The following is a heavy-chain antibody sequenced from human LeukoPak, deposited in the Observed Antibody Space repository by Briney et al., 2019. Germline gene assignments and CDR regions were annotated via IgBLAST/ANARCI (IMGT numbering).Heavy chain of an antibody. CDR2: ISWNSGNM. CDR1: GFTFDDYA. CDR3: ARTSIVATIWSHYDY. Sequence: GGSLRLSCAASGFTFDDYAMHWVRQTPGKGLEWASSISWNSGNMGYADSVKGRFTISRDNAKNSLYLQMNSLRAEDTAVYYCARTSIVATIWSHYDYWGQGTLVTVSS. V-gene: IGHV3-9*01. J-gene: IGHJ4*02. D-gene: IGHD5-12*01.